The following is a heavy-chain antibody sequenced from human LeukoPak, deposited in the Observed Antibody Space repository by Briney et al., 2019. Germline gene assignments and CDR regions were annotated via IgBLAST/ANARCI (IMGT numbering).Heavy chain of an antibody. CDR3: ARHVYDDSNVDY. CDR1: GGSISSYY. CDR2: IYYSGST. J-gene: IGHJ4*02. Sequence: SETLSLTCTGSGGSISSYYLSWIRQPPGKGLEWIGYIYYSGSTNYNPSLKSRVTISVDTSKNQFSLKLSSVTAADTAVYYCARHVYDDSNVDYWGQGTLVTVSS. V-gene: IGHV4-59*08. D-gene: IGHD5/OR15-5a*01.